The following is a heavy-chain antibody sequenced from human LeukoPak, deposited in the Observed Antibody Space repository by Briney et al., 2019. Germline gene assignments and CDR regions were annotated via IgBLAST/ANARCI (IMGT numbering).Heavy chain of an antibody. D-gene: IGHD3-10*01. CDR1: GYTFTSYY. CDR3: LCLYYGSGNPFNEASGFQFDY. CDR2: INPSGGST. V-gene: IGHV1-46*01. J-gene: IGHJ4*02. Sequence: GASVKVSCKASGYTFTSYYMHWVRQAPGQGLEWMVIINPSGGSTSYAQKFQGGVTMTRDTSTSKVYMVLSSRRAEGTADYYYLCLYYGSGNPFNEASGFQFDYWGQGTLVTVSS.